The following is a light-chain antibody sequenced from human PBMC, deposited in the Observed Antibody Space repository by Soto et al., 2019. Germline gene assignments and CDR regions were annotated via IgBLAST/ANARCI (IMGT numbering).Light chain of an antibody. CDR3: QQYDNLPLT. J-gene: IGKJ3*01. CDR1: QTISSW. V-gene: IGKV1-33*01. Sequence: DIQITQSPSTLSGSVGDRVTITCRASQTISSWLAWYYQKPGKAPKLLIYDASNLETGVPSRFSGSGSGTHFTLTISSLQPEDTATYYCQQYDNLPLTFGPGTKVDL. CDR2: DAS.